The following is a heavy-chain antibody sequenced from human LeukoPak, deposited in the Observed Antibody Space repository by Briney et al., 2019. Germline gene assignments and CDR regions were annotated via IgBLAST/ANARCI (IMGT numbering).Heavy chain of an antibody. V-gene: IGHV5-51*01. D-gene: IGHD5-18*01. CDR2: IYPGDSDT. CDR1: GYSFTSYW. CDR3: ARVDTAMVTAGTFYYYGMDV. Sequence: GESLKISCKGSGYSFTSYWIGWVRQMPGKGLEWMGIIYPGDSDTRYSPSFQGQVTISADKSISTAYLQWSSLKASDTAMYYCARVDTAMVTAGTFYYYGMDVWGQGTTVTVSS. J-gene: IGHJ6*02.